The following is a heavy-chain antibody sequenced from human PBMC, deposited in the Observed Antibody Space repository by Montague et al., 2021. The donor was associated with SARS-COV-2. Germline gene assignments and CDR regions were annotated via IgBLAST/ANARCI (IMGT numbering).Heavy chain of an antibody. V-gene: IGHV4-39*07. J-gene: IGHJ6*02. CDR3: ARDLAGYYGSGSYGGMDV. D-gene: IGHD3-10*01. CDR1: GGSISSSCYY. CDR2: IYYSGST. Sequence: SETLSLTCTVSGGSISSSCYYWGWIRQPPGKGLEWIGSIYYSGSTYYNPFLKSRVTKSVDTSKNQFSLKLSSVTAADTAVYYCARDLAGYYGSGSYGGMDVWGQGTTVTVSS.